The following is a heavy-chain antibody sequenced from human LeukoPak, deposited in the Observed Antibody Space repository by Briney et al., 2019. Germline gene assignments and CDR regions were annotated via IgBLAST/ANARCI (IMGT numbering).Heavy chain of an antibody. CDR2: INHSGST. J-gene: IGHJ4*02. Sequence: SETLSLTCAVYGGSFSGYYWSWIRQPPGKGLEWIGEINHSGSTNYNPSLKSRVTISVDTSKNQFSLKLSSVTAADTAVYYCARGPRVIRYDFRSGYSTFDYWGQGTLVTVSS. V-gene: IGHV4-34*01. CDR1: GGSFSGYY. CDR3: ARGPRVIRYDFRSGYSTFDY. D-gene: IGHD3-3*01.